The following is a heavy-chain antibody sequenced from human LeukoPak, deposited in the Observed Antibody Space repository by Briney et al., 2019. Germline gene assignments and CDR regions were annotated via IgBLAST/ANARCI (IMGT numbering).Heavy chain of an antibody. D-gene: IGHD3-3*01. CDR1: GFTFSSYW. Sequence: GGSLRLSCAASGFTFSSYWMHWVRQAPGKGLVWVSRINSDGSSTTYADSVKGRFTISRDNAKNTLYLQMNSLRAEDTALYYCAKSLNYDFWSGSDYWGQGTLVTVSS. V-gene: IGHV3-74*01. CDR3: AKSLNYDFWSGSDY. CDR2: INSDGSST. J-gene: IGHJ4*02.